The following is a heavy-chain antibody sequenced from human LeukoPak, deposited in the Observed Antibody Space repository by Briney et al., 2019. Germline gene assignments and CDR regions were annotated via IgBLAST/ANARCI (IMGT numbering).Heavy chain of an antibody. J-gene: IGHJ3*02. V-gene: IGHV3-30*02. CDR2: IRYDGSNK. CDR3: AKVWTKYCGGDCSSPAFDI. Sequence: GGSLRLSCAASGFTFSSYGMHWVRQAPGKGLEWVAFIRYDGSNKYYADSVKGRFTISRDNSKNTLYLQMNSLRAEDTAVYYCAKVWTKYCGGDCSSPAFDIWGQGTMVTVSS. CDR1: GFTFSSYG. D-gene: IGHD2-21*01.